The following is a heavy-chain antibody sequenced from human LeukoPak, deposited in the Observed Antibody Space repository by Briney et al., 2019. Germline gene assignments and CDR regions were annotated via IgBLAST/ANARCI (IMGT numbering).Heavy chain of an antibody. CDR3: AKEARGAQYFFDS. D-gene: IGHD3-10*01. J-gene: IGHJ4*02. CDR1: GFTFSSYE. V-gene: IGHV3-48*03. CDR2: ISSSGSTI. Sequence: PGGSLRLSCAASGFTFSSYEMNWVRQAPGKGLEWVSYISSSGSTIYYADSVKGRFTISRDNSKKTLYLQMNSLSAENTALYYCAKEARGAQYFFDSWGQGTLVTVSS.